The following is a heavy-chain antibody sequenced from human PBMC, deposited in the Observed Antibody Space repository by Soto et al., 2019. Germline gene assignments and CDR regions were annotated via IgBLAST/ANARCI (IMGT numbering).Heavy chain of an antibody. CDR1: GGSISSYY. Sequence: PSETLSLTCTVSGGSISSYYWSWIRQPPGKGLEWIGYIYYSGSTNYNPSLKSRVTISVDTSKNQFSLKLSSVTAADTAVYYCARGDGLWLVRGGYFDYWGQGTLVTVSS. CDR2: IYYSGST. D-gene: IGHD3-10*01. V-gene: IGHV4-59*01. J-gene: IGHJ4*02. CDR3: ARGDGLWLVRGGYFDY.